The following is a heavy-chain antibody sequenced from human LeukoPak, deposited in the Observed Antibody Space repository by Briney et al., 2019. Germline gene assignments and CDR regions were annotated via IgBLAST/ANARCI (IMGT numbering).Heavy chain of an antibody. CDR2: ISTGSSYI. Sequence: GGSLRLSCAASGFTFSSVSMNWVRQAPGRGLEWVSSISTGSSYINYADSVKGRFAISRDNAQNSLYLQMTSLRAEDTAVYYCARSEGYCSSASCDAYYYYMDVWGKGTTVTVSS. CDR1: GFTFSSVS. V-gene: IGHV3-21*01. CDR3: ARSEGYCSSASCDAYYYYMDV. D-gene: IGHD2-2*01. J-gene: IGHJ6*03.